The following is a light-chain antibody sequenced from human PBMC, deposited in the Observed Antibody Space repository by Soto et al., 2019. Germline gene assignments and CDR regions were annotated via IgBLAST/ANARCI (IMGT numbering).Light chain of an antibody. CDR2: GVS. CDR1: QTISSW. CDR3: QQYYSYPRS. V-gene: IGKV1-5*01. Sequence: DIQMTQSPSTLSGSVGDRVTITCRASQTISSWLAWYQQKPGKAPSLLIYGVSSLQSGVPSRFSGSGSGTDFTLTISCLQSEDFATYYCQQYYSYPRSFGPGTKVDIK. J-gene: IGKJ3*01.